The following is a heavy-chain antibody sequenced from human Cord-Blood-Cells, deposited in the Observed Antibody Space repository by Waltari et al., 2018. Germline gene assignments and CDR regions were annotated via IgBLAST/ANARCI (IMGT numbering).Heavy chain of an antibody. D-gene: IGHD6-19*01. J-gene: IGHJ4*02. CDR2: IIPIFGTA. Sequence: QLVQSGAEVKKPGSSVKVSCKASGGTFSSYAIRWVRKAPGQGLEWMGGIIPIFGTANYAQKFQGRVTITADKSTSTAYMELSSLRSEDTAVYYCARPKTGYSSGWYDYWGQGTLVTVSS. CDR1: GGTFSSYA. V-gene: IGHV1-69*06. CDR3: ARPKTGYSSGWYDY.